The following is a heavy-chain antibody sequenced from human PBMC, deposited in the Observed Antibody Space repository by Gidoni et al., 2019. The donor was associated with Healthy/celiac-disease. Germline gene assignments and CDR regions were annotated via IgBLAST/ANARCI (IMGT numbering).Heavy chain of an antibody. D-gene: IGHD6-13*01. CDR1: GGSFSGYY. V-gene: IGHV4-34*01. CDR3: ARGSSFDY. CDR2: INHSGST. Sequence: AQLQQWGAGLLKPSETLSLTRAVYGGSFSGYYWSWIRQPPGKGLEWIGEINHSGSTNYNPSLKSRVTISVDTSKNQFSLKLSSVTAADTAVYYCARGSSFDYWGQGTLVTVSS. J-gene: IGHJ4*02.